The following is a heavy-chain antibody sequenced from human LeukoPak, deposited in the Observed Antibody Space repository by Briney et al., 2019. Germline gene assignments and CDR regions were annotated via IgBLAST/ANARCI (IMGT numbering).Heavy chain of an antibody. Sequence: GGSLRLSCAASGFTLIDYNMHWVRQAPGKGLEYVAFIQFDGTTEYHTDSVKGRFTMSRDKSKNTLYLQMNSLRGGDTAVYYCARGAAVALELWGQGTLVTVSS. D-gene: IGHD6-19*01. CDR3: ARGAAVALEL. CDR2: IQFDGTTE. J-gene: IGHJ4*02. V-gene: IGHV3-30*02. CDR1: GFTLIDYN.